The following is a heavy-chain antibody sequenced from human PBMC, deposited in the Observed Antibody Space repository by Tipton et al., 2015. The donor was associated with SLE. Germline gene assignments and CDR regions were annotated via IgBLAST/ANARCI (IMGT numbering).Heavy chain of an antibody. V-gene: IGHV4-61*03. J-gene: IGHJ3*02. D-gene: IGHD6-19*01. CDR1: GGYISSGYYY. CDR3: ARHWQWLAADAFDI. CDR2: ISDSENT. Sequence: TLSLTCTVSGGYISSGYYYWGWIRQPPGKGLEWIGYISDSENTNSNPSLKSRVTISVDTSKNHFSLKLASVTAADTAVYYCARHWQWLAADAFDIWGRGTMVIVSS.